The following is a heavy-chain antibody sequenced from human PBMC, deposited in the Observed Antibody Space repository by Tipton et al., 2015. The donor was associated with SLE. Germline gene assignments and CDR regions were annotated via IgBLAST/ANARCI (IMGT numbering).Heavy chain of an antibody. CDR1: GGSFSGYY. D-gene: IGHD1-1*01. J-gene: IGHJ5*02. CDR3: ARALADWNGGVRFDP. CDR2: INHSGRT. Sequence: TLSLTCAVYGGSFSGYYWSWIRQAPGKGLEWIGEINHSGRTKYNPSLQSRVTMSVDTSKNQFSLKVNSVTAADTAKYYCARALADWNGGVRFDPWGQGILVTVSS. V-gene: IGHV4-34*01.